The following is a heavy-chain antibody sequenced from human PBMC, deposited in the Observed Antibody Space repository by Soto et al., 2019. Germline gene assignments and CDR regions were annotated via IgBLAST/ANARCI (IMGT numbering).Heavy chain of an antibody. V-gene: IGHV4-30-4*01. J-gene: IGHJ5*02. CDR2: IFYSGST. Sequence: PSETLSLTCTVSGVSISRGDSHCSWIRQPPGKGLEWIGYIFYSGSTYYNPSLKSRVTISVDTSKNQFSLKLSSVTAADTAVYYCARDRGGGGGWFDPWGQGTLVTVSS. CDR1: GVSISRGDSH. D-gene: IGHD3-10*01. CDR3: ARDRGGGGGWFDP.